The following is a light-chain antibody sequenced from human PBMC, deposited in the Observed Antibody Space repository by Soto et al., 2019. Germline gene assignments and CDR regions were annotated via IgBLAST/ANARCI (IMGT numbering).Light chain of an antibody. CDR2: AAS. V-gene: IGKV1-8*01. J-gene: IGKJ1*01. CDR3: QQYYSYPPT. Sequence: IQMTQSPSTLAASTGDRVTITCRASQGISSYLAWYQQKPGKAPKLLIYAASTLQSGVPSRFSGSGSGTDFTLTISCLQSEDFATYYCQQYYSYPPTFGQGTKVDIK. CDR1: QGISSY.